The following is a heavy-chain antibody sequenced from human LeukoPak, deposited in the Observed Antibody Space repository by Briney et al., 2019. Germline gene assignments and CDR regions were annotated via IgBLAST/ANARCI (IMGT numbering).Heavy chain of an antibody. CDR2: IRSSGSPI. J-gene: IGHJ4*02. Sequence: GGSLRLSCAASGFTFSSYSMNWVRQAPGKGLEWVAYIRSSGSPIYYADSVKGRFTISRDNAKNSLYLQMNSLRDEDAAVYYCVRDPDALDFWGQGTPVTVSS. CDR1: GFTFSSYS. CDR3: VRDPDALDF. V-gene: IGHV3-48*02.